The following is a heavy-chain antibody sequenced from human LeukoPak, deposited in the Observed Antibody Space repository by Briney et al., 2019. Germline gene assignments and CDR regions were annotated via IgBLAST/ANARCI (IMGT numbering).Heavy chain of an antibody. Sequence: GGSLRLSYAASGFTFSSYAMSWVRQAPGKGLEWVSAISGSGGSTYYADSVKGRFTISRDNSKNTLYLQMNSLRAEDTAVYYCAKDLYYGSGSYYYYYYGMDVWGQGTTVTVSS. J-gene: IGHJ6*02. CDR1: GFTFSSYA. CDR3: AKDLYYGSGSYYYYYYGMDV. CDR2: ISGSGGST. V-gene: IGHV3-23*01. D-gene: IGHD3-10*01.